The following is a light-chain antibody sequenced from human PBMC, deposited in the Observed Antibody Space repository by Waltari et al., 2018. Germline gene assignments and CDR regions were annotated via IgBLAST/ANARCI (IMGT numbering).Light chain of an antibody. CDR3: GTWDTSLSAWV. Sequence: QSVLTQAPSVSAAPGQKVTISCAGSSSNIGNKYVSWYQQFPGTAPKLLIYDNDKLPSGIPDRFSAAKSGTSATLGITGLQTGDEANYYCGTWDTSLSAWVFGGGTKLTVL. CDR2: DND. J-gene: IGLJ3*02. CDR1: SSNIGNKY. V-gene: IGLV1-51*01.